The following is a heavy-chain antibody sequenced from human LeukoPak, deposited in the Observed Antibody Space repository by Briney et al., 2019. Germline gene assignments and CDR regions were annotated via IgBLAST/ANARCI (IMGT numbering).Heavy chain of an antibody. D-gene: IGHD3-22*01. Sequence: ASVKVSCKASGYTFTSYGISWVRQAPGQGLEWMGWISAYNGNTNYAQKLQGRVTMTTDTSTSTAYMELRSLRSDDTAVYYCARDHAYYYDGSGYEQYFQHWGQGTLVTVSS. CDR3: ARDHAYYYDGSGYEQYFQH. CDR1: GYTFTSYG. J-gene: IGHJ1*01. CDR2: ISAYNGNT. V-gene: IGHV1-18*01.